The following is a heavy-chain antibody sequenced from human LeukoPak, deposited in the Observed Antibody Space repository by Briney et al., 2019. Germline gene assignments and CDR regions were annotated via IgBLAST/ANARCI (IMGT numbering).Heavy chain of an antibody. V-gene: IGHV3-23*01. D-gene: IGHD3-10*01. CDR1: GFTFSSYA. CDR3: AKPPDNYGSGPWDY. J-gene: IGHJ4*02. Sequence: GSLRLSCAASGFTFSSYAMSWVRQAPGKGLEWVSAISGSGGSTYYADSVKGRFTISRDNSKNTLYLQMNSLRAEDTAVYYCAKPPDNYGSGPWDYWGQGTLVTVSS. CDR2: ISGSGGST.